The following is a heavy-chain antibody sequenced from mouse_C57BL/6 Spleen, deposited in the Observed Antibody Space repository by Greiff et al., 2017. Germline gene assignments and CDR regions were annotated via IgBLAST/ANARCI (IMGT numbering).Heavy chain of an antibody. J-gene: IGHJ1*03. CDR2: INPNNGGT. CDR3: ARAGYFDV. CDR1: GYTFTDYY. Sequence: VQLQQSGPELVKPGASVKISCKASGYTFTDYYMNWVKQSHGKSLEWIGDINPNNGGTSYNQKFKGKATLTVDKSSSTAYMEVRSLTSEDSAVYYCARAGYFDVWGTGTTVTVSS. V-gene: IGHV1-26*01.